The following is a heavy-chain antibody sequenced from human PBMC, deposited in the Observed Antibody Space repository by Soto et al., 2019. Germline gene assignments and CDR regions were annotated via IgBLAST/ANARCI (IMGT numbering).Heavy chain of an antibody. D-gene: IGHD3-22*01. V-gene: IGHV1-69*01. Sequence: QLQLVQSGAEVKKPGSSVKVSCKASGGTFSSYAISWVRQAPGQGLEWMGGIIPIFGTANYAQKFQGRVTITADESTSTAYMELSSLRYEDTAVYYCARDTYYYDSSGYSNDAFDIWGQGTMVTVSS. CDR2: IIPIFGTA. CDR3: ARDTYYYDSSGYSNDAFDI. J-gene: IGHJ3*02. CDR1: GGTFSSYA.